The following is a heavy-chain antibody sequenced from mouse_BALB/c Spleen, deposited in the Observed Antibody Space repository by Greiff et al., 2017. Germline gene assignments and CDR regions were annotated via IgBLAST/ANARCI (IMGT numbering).Heavy chain of an antibody. CDR1: GYAFSSSW. J-gene: IGHJ4*01. D-gene: IGHD2-3*01. CDR3: ATDGYYMDY. CDR2: IYPGDGDT. Sequence: QVQLQQSGPELVKPGASVKISCKASGYAFSSSWMNWVKQRPGQGLEWIGRIYPGDGDTNYNGKFKGKATLTADKSSSTAYMQLSSLTSVDSAVYFCATDGYYMDYWGQGTSVTVSS. V-gene: IGHV1-82*01.